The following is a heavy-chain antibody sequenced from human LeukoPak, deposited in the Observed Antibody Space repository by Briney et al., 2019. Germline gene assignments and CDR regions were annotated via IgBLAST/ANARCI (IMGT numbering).Heavy chain of an antibody. J-gene: IGHJ6*03. CDR3: ARASIAAAGTGNYMDV. CDR1: GGSISSSSYY. D-gene: IGHD6-13*01. CDR2: IYYSGST. V-gene: IGHV4-39*01. Sequence: PSETLSLTCTVSGGSISSSSYYWGWIRQPPGKGLEWIGSIYYSGSTYYNPSLKSRVTISVDTSKNQFSLKLSSVTAADTAVYYCARASIAAAGTGNYMDVWGKGTTVTVSS.